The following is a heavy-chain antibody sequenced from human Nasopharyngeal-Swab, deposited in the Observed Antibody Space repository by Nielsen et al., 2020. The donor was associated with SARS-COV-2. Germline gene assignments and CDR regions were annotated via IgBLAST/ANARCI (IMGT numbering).Heavy chain of an antibody. Sequence: WIRQPPGKGLEWVSAISGGGGSTYYADSVKGRFTISRDNSKNTLYLQMNSLRAEDTAVYYCAKDETYYDFWSGYFRWFDPWGQGTLVTVSS. J-gene: IGHJ5*02. CDR3: AKDETYYDFWSGYFRWFDP. CDR2: ISGGGGST. D-gene: IGHD3-3*01. V-gene: IGHV3-23*01.